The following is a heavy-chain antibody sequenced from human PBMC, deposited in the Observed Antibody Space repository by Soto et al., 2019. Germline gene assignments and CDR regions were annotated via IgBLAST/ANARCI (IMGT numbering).Heavy chain of an antibody. J-gene: IGHJ6*02. CDR1: GCSMSSGDYY. V-gene: IGHV4-30-4*01. CDR2: IHYSGST. Sequence: SETLSLTCTVSGCSMSSGDYYWSWIRQPPGKGLEWIGHIHYSGSTYYNPSLKSRGTISVDTSKNQFSLRLSSVTAADTAVYYCARVDYYYYYGMDVWGQGTTVTVSS. CDR3: ARVDYYYYYGMDV.